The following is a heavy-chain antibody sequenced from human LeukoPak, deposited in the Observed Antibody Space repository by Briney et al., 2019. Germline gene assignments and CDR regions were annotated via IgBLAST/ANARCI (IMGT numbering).Heavy chain of an antibody. CDR2: IYSSGST. V-gene: IGHV4-59*08. Sequence: SETLSLTCTVSGGSISGYYWSWVRQSPGKGLEWIGYIYSSGSTNYNPSLKSRVTISVDTSKNQFSLKPSSVTAADTAVYYCARHFPFDSTGLLDYWGQGTLVTVSS. J-gene: IGHJ4*02. CDR1: GGSISGYY. CDR3: ARHFPFDSTGLLDY. D-gene: IGHD3-22*01.